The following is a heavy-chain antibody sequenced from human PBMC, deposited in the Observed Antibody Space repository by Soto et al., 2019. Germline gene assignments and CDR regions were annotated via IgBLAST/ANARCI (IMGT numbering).Heavy chain of an antibody. J-gene: IGHJ4*02. CDR2: IYSGGST. V-gene: IGHV3-66*01. Sequence: GGSLRLSCAASGFTVSSNYMSWVRQAPGKGLEWVSVIYSGGSTYYADSVKGRFTISRDNSKNTLYLQMNSLRAEDTAVYYCARADYDFWSGPKTWSFYFDYWGQGTLVTVSS. CDR1: GFTVSSNY. D-gene: IGHD3-3*01. CDR3: ARADYDFWSGPKTWSFYFDY.